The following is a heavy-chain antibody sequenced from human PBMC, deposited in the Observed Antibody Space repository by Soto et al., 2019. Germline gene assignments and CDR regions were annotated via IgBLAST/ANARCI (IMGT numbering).Heavy chain of an antibody. J-gene: IGHJ4*02. Sequence: EVQLLESGGGLVQPGGSLRLSCAASGFSFSSYAMNWVRQAPGKGLECVSAFSDGGSNTYYTDSVKGRFTISRDNSKNTVFLQMNSWRAEDTAVYYCAILDSSTWYTGYYLDYWGQGTLFTVSS. V-gene: IGHV3-23*01. CDR3: AILDSSTWYTGYYLDY. CDR2: FSDGGSNT. CDR1: GFSFSSYA. D-gene: IGHD6-13*01.